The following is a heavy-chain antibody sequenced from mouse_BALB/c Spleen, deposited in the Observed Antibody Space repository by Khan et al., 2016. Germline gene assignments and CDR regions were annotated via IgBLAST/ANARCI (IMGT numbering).Heavy chain of an antibody. D-gene: IGHD2-4*01. CDR3: ARSDYDYDVGAMDY. Sequence: QVQLQQPGAELVKPGASVKLSCKASGYTFTSYWMHWVKQRPRQGLEWIGEINPSNGRTNYNEKFKSKATLTVDKSSSTAYMQLSSLTSEDSAVYYCARSDYDYDVGAMDYWGQGTSVTVSS. J-gene: IGHJ4*01. V-gene: IGHV1S81*02. CDR1: GYTFTSYW. CDR2: INPSNGRT.